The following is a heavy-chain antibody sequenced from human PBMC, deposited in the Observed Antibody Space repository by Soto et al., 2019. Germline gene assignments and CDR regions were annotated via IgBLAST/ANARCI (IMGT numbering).Heavy chain of an antibody. Sequence: EALLLESGEPGGSLRVSWVASGFTFSAYASTWFRQAPGRGLGWGSSFAFGGDVTTYADSVRGRFTIPRDNSKNTHYLKMNSQREENTAGYYGMRDHYGEYIGASDSCGQGTLGSVSS. CDR1: GFTFSAYA. D-gene: IGHD4-17*01. J-gene: IGHJ3*01. CDR3: MRDHYGEYIGASDS. V-gene: IGHV3-23*01. CDR2: FAFGGDVT.